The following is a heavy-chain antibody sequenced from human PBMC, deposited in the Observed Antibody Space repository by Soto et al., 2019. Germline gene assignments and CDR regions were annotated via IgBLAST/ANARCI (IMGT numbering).Heavy chain of an antibody. CDR1: GYTFRNYG. Sequence: QVQLVQSGPEVKKPGASVKVSCEASGYTFRNYGITWVRQAPGQGLEYMGWISPYNGNTLYAQNFQGRLTMTTDTPHRTIYMELTSLRSDDTAVYFCGRDMRALIPFPWDHWGQGTLVTVSS. J-gene: IGHJ4*02. V-gene: IGHV1-18*01. CDR2: ISPYNGNT. D-gene: IGHD3-16*01. CDR3: GRDMRALIPFPWDH.